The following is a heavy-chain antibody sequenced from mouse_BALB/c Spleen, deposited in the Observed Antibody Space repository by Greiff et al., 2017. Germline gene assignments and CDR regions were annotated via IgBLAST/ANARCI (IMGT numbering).Heavy chain of an antibody. D-gene: IGHD3-3*01. J-gene: IGHJ2*01. CDR1: GYTFTSYW. V-gene: IGHV1-87*01. Sequence: VQLQQSGAELARPGASVKLSCKASGYTFTSYWMQWVKQRPGQGLEWIGAIYPGDGDTRYTQKFKGKATLTADKSSSTAYMQLSSLASEDSAVYYCARGGPYYFDYWGQGTTLTVSS. CDR3: ARGGPYYFDY. CDR2: IYPGDGDT.